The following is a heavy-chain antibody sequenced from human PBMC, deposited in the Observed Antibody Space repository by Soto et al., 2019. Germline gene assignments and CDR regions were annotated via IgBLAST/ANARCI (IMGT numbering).Heavy chain of an antibody. Sequence: SETLSLTCAVPGGSISSGGYSWSWIRQPPGKGLEWIGYIYHSGSTYYNPSLKSRVTISVDTSKNQFSLKLSSVTAADTAVYYCARDRERVVQRAFDIWGQGTMVTVSS. CDR1: GGSISSGGYS. D-gene: IGHD1-1*01. CDR3: ARDRERVVQRAFDI. CDR2: IYHSGST. J-gene: IGHJ3*02. V-gene: IGHV4-30-2*05.